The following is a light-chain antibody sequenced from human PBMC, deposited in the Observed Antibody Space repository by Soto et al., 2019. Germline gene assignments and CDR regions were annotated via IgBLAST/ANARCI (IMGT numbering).Light chain of an antibody. Sequence: QSALTQPRSVSGYPGQSVTISCTGTSSDVGGYNYVSWYQQHPGKAPKLMIYDVSKRPSGVPDRFSGSKSGNTASLTISGLQAEDEADYYCCSYAGTLDVFGTGTKLTVL. J-gene: IGLJ1*01. CDR1: SSDVGGYNY. CDR3: CSYAGTLDV. V-gene: IGLV2-11*01. CDR2: DVS.